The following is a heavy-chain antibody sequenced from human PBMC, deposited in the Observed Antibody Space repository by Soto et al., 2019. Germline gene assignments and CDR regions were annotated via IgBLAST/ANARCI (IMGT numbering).Heavy chain of an antibody. Sequence: EVQLVESGGGLVKAGGSLRLFCTASGFTFRNYNMNWFRQAPGKGLEWVSSISTGGAYMFYAHSVKGRFTIPRDNAQNSLFLQMDSPRAEDTAVYYCARDIASPGGDYFDSWGQGTLVTVSS. J-gene: IGHJ4*02. CDR3: ARDIASPGGDYFDS. CDR1: GFTFRNYN. V-gene: IGHV3-21*06. D-gene: IGHD2-21*01. CDR2: ISTGGAYM.